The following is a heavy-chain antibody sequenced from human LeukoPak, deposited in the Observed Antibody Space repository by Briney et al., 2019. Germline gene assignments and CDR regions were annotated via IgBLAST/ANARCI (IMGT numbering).Heavy chain of an antibody. CDR1: GGTFSSYA. V-gene: IGHV1-69*13. J-gene: IGHJ4*02. Sequence: SVKVSCKASGGTFSSYAISWVRQAPGQGLEWMGGIIPIFGTANYAQKFQGRVTITADESTSTAYMEPSSLRSEDTAVYHCEVAAGHRGDDYWGQGTLVTVSS. CDR2: IIPIFGTA. CDR3: EVAAGHRGDDY. D-gene: IGHD6-13*01.